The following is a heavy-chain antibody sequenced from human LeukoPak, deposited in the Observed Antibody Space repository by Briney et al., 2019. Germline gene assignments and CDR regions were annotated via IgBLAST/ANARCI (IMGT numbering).Heavy chain of an antibody. CDR2: ISGSGGST. CDR1: GFTFSSYA. J-gene: IGHJ4*02. V-gene: IGHV3-23*01. CDR3: AKDPSYYYDSSGNQPGFDY. D-gene: IGHD3-22*01. Sequence: GGSLRLSCAASGFTFSSYAMSWVRQAPGKGLEWVSAISGSGGSTYYADSVKGRFTISRDNSKNTLYLQMNSLRAEDTAVYYCAKDPSYYYDSSGNQPGFDYWGQGTLVTVSS.